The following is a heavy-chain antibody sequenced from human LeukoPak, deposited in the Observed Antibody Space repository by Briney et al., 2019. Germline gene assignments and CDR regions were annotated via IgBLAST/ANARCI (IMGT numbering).Heavy chain of an antibody. Sequence: GGSLRLSCAASGFTFSSYSMNWVRQAPGKGLEWVSSLSTSSSYIYYADSLKGRFTISRDNAKNSLYLQMNSLRAEDTAVYYCARVPYSSSWSPYYYYMDVWGKGTTVTVSS. J-gene: IGHJ6*03. CDR1: GFTFSSYS. V-gene: IGHV3-21*01. D-gene: IGHD6-13*01. CDR3: ARVPYSSSWSPYYYYMDV. CDR2: LSTSSSYI.